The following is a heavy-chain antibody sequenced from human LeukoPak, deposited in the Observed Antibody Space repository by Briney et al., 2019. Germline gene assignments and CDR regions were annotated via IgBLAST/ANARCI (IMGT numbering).Heavy chain of an antibody. D-gene: IGHD3-22*01. J-gene: IGHJ4*02. CDR2: IRSSSSTI. Sequence: GGSLRLSCAASGFTFSSYAMSWVRQAPGKGLEWVSYIRSSSSTIYYADSVKGRFTISRDNAKNSLYLQMNSLRAEDTAVYYCARDLSNYYDSSGYFDYWGQGTLVTVSS. V-gene: IGHV3-48*01. CDR3: ARDLSNYYDSSGYFDY. CDR1: GFTFSSYA.